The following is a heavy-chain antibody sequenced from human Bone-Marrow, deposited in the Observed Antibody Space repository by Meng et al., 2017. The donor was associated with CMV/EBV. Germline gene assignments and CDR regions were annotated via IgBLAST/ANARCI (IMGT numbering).Heavy chain of an antibody. Sequence: ASVKVSCKASGYTFTSYDINWVRQATGQGLEWMGWMNPNSGNTGYAQKFQGRVTMTRNTSISTAYMELSSLRSEDTAVYYCARARILVQAAVPTHYYYYYGMDVCGQGTTVTVSS. D-gene: IGHD1-1*01. J-gene: IGHJ6*02. CDR3: ARARILVQAAVPTHYYYYYGMDV. CDR1: GYTFTSYD. V-gene: IGHV1-8*01. CDR2: MNPNSGNT.